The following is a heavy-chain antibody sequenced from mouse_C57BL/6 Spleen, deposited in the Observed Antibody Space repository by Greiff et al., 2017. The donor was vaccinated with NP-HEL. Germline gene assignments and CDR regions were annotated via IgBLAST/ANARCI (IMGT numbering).Heavy chain of an antibody. V-gene: IGHV1-15*01. CDR2: IDPETGGT. CDR1: GYTFTDYE. D-gene: IGHD2-1*01. CDR3: TREIDGNDYFDY. Sequence: QVQLQQSGAELVRPGASVTLSCKASGYTFTDYEMHWVKQTPVHGLEWIGAIDPETGGTAYNQKFKGKAILTADKSSSTAYMELRSLTSEDSAVYYCTREIDGNDYFDYWGQGTTLTVSS. J-gene: IGHJ2*01.